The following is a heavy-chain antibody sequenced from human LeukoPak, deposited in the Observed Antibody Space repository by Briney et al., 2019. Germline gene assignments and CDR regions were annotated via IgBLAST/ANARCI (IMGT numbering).Heavy chain of an antibody. CDR1: GYTFTDYY. CDR3: ARDGDNAFDF. Sequence: ASVKVSCKASGYTFTDYYIHWVRQAPGQGPEWMGIIYRSSGSTTYAQKFQGRVTMTRDTSASTVYMELNSLRSEDTAMYYCARDGDNAFDFWGQGTLVTVSS. V-gene: IGHV1-46*01. CDR2: IYRSSGST. D-gene: IGHD3-10*01. J-gene: IGHJ4*02.